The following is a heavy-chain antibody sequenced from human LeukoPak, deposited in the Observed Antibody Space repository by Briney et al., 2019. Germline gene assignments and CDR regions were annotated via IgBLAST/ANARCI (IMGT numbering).Heavy chain of an antibody. D-gene: IGHD3-3*01. CDR1: GGTFSSYA. J-gene: IGHJ4*02. CDR2: IIPIFGTA. CDR3: ATISYYDFWSGYPGRGYYFDY. V-gene: IGHV1-69*01. Sequence: ASVKVSCKASGGTFSSYAISWVRQAPGQGLEWMGGIIPIFGTANYAQKFQGRVTITADESTSTAYMELSSLRSEDTAVYYCATISYYDFWSGYPGRGYYFDYWGQGTLVTVSS.